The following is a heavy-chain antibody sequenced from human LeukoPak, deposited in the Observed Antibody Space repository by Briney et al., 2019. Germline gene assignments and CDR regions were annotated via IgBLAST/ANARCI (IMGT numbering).Heavy chain of an antibody. J-gene: IGHJ4*02. CDR3: ARAPDDFWSGYSTGYFDY. CDR2: INTSGSI. D-gene: IGHD3-3*01. Sequence: SETLSLTCTVSGGSITSGSYYWNWIRQPAGKGLEWIGRINTSGSIKYNPSLKSRVTISVDTSKSQFSLKLSSETAADTAVYYCARAPDDFWSGYSTGYFDYWGQGTLVTVSS. CDR1: GGSITSGSYY. V-gene: IGHV4-61*02.